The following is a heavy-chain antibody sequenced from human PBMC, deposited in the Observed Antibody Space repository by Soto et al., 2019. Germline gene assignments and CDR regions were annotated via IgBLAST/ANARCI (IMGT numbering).Heavy chain of an antibody. J-gene: IGHJ6*02. CDR2: IYHSGST. Sequence: SETLSLTCTVSGGSISSGGYYWSWIRQHPGKGLEWIGYIYHSGSTNYNPSLKSRVTISVDKSKNQFSLKLSSVTAADTAVYYCARVSGSYYYGMDVWGQGTTVTVSS. V-gene: IGHV4-31*03. CDR3: ARVSGSYYYGMDV. D-gene: IGHD1-26*01. CDR1: GGSISSGGYY.